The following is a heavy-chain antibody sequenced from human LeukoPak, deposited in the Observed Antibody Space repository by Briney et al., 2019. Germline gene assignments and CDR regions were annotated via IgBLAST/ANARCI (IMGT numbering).Heavy chain of an antibody. D-gene: IGHD6-19*01. CDR3: GKDGGQYSSGPEFDP. J-gene: IGHJ5*02. CDR1: GILFSNTA. CDR2: ISGGGERA. V-gene: IGHV3-23*01. Sequence: GGSLRLSCAASGILFSNTAMNWARQSPGRGLEWVSAISGGGERAFYADSVKGRFTISRDNSKNILYLQMNSLTADDTAIYYCGKDGGQYSSGPEFDPRGQGALVTVSS.